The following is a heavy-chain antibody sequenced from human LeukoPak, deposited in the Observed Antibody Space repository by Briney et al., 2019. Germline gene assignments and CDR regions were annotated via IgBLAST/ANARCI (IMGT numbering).Heavy chain of an antibody. CDR2: IYYSGST. CDR3: AASGRRLSLDY. Sequence: TPSQTLSLTCTVSGGSISSGGYYWSWIRQHPGKGLEWIGYIYYSGSTYYNPSLKSRVTISVDTSKNQFSLKLSSVTAADTAVYYCAASGRRLSLDYWGKGTTVTVSS. V-gene: IGHV4-31*03. D-gene: IGHD3-9*01. CDR1: GGSISSGGYY. J-gene: IGHJ6*04.